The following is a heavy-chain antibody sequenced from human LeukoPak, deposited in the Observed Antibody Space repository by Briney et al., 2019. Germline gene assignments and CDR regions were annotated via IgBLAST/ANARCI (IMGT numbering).Heavy chain of an antibody. CDR1: GFTFSSYG. CDR3: AKDRGLVVPAAIYDY. V-gene: IGHV3-23*01. CDR2: ISLSDSI. J-gene: IGHJ4*02. Sequence: GGSLRLSCAASGFTFSSYGMSWVRQAPGKGLEWVSLISLSDSIFYADSVKGRFTISRDNSKSTVHLQMDGLRVDDTAVYYCAKDRGLVVPAAIYDYWGQGTLVTVSS. D-gene: IGHD2-2*02.